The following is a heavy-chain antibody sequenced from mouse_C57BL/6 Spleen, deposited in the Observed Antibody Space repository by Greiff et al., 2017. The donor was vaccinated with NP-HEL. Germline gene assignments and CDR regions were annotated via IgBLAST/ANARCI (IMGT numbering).Heavy chain of an antibody. J-gene: IGHJ4*01. Sequence: EVKVVESGGGLVKPGGSLKLSCAASGFTFSSYAMSWVRQTPEKRLEWVATISDGGSYTYYPDNVKGRFTISRDNAKNNLYLQMSHLKSEDTAMYYCARDDSSGYNYAMDYWGQGTSVTVSS. D-gene: IGHD3-2*02. CDR3: ARDDSSGYNYAMDY. CDR1: GFTFSSYA. CDR2: ISDGGSYT. V-gene: IGHV5-4*01.